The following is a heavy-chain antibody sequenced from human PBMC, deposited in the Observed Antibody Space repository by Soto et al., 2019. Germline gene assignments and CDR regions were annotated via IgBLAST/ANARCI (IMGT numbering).Heavy chain of an antibody. CDR3: SADRPDIGVGWWV. D-gene: IGHD2-15*01. J-gene: IGHJ6*02. Sequence: SVKVSCKASGSGFISSGIQWVRQAHGQRLEWIGWIVVASGQTNYAQNFRGRVAITRDTSTATAYIELTGLTSEDTAVYFCSADRPDIGVGWWVWGQGXTVTVSS. CDR1: GSGFISSG. V-gene: IGHV1-58*02. CDR2: IVVASGQT.